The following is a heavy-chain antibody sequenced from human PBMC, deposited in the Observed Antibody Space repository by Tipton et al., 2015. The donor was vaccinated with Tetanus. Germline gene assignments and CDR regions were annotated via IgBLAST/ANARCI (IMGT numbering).Heavy chain of an antibody. J-gene: IGHJ4*02. D-gene: IGHD3-10*01. CDR2: IYYSGST. Sequence: TLSLTCTVSGGSISSGGYYWSWIRQYPGKGLEWIGYIYYSGSTYYNPSLESRVTISVDVSKNQFSLTLSSVTAADTAVYYCTRSFVRGILRLGYFEDWGQGTLVTVSS. V-gene: IGHV4-31*03. CDR3: TRSFVRGILRLGYFED. CDR1: GGSISSGGYY.